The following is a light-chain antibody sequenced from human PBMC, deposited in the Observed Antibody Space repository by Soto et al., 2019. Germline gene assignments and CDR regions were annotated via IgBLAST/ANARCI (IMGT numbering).Light chain of an antibody. CDR1: QSVSSY. Sequence: EIVLTQSPGTLSLSPGERATLSFRASQSVSSYLAWYQQKPGQAPRLLIYGASSRASGVPDRFSGSGSGTDFTLTISRLEPEDFAVYYCQQYGSSWTFGQGTKVDIK. CDR3: QQYGSSWT. V-gene: IGKV3-20*01. J-gene: IGKJ1*01. CDR2: GAS.